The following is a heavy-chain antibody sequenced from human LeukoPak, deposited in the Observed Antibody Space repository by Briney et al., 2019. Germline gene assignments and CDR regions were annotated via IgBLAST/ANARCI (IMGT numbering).Heavy chain of an antibody. D-gene: IGHD3-16*01. J-gene: IGHJ5*02. CDR1: GGSISSGDYY. CDR2: IYYSGST. V-gene: IGHV4-30-4*01. Sequence: SETLSLTCTVSGGSISSGDYYWSWIRQPPGKGLEWVGYIYYSGSTYYNPSLKSRVTISVDTSKNQFSLKLSSVTAADTAVYYCARGSYVTGVDPWGQGTLVTVSS. CDR3: ARGSYVTGVDP.